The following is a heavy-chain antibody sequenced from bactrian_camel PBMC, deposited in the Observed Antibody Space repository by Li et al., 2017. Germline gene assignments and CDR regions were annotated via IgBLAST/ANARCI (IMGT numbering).Heavy chain of an antibody. D-gene: IGHD2*01. J-gene: IGHJ4*01. CDR2: LASDGSS. CDR3: AADRRRHGPPSLRPGDYSV. V-gene: IGHV3S53*01. Sequence: VQLVGSGGGSVQAGGSLRLSCAASGNTYTSSCMGWFRQAPGKEREGVANLASDGSSIYANSLKGRFSISKDNARNWLDLQMDSLEPGDTARYYCAADRRRHGPPSLRPGDYSVWGQGTQVTVS. CDR1: GNTYTSSC.